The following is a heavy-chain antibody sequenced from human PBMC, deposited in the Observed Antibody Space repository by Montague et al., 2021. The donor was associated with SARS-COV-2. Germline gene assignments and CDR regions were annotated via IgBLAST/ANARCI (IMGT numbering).Heavy chain of an antibody. J-gene: IGHJ4*02. CDR2: IFNSGHT. V-gene: IGHV4-59*01. CDR1: GASITTYY. Sequence: SETLSLTCSVSGASITTYYWSWIRQAPGKGLEWIAYIFNSGHTNYNPSLRSRVAISIDTSRDQFSLSLTSITAADTAVYYCARQPYLASAYYFDYWGLGTLVTVSP. CDR3: ARQPYLASAYYFDY. D-gene: IGHD3-10*01.